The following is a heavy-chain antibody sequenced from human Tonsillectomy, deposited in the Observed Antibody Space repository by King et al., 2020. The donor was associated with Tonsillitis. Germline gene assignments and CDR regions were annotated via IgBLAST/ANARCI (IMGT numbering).Heavy chain of an antibody. D-gene: IGHD1-14*01. Sequence: VQLVESGGGVVQPGRSLRLSCAASGFTFSSYGMHWVRQAPGKGLEWVAVISYDGSNKYYADSVKGRFTISRDNSKNTLYLQMNSLRAEDTAVYYCAIAGRGAGFDYWGQGTLVTVSS. CDR1: GFTFSSYG. V-gene: IGHV3-30*03. CDR2: ISYDGSNK. J-gene: IGHJ4*02. CDR3: AIAGRGAGFDY.